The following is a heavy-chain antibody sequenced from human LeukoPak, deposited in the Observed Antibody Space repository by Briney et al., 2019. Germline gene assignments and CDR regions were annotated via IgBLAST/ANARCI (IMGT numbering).Heavy chain of an antibody. J-gene: IGHJ5*02. CDR3: VAGIYA. D-gene: IGHD1-1*01. CDR2: IRRDGDVI. V-gene: IGHV3-30*02. Sequence: GGSLRLSCAASGFTFSSFGMHWVRQAPGKGLEWVAFIRRDGDVIYYADSVKGRFTISRDNSRNMVYLQLNSLRAEDTAVYYCVAGIYAWGQGTLVTVSS. CDR1: GFTFSSFG.